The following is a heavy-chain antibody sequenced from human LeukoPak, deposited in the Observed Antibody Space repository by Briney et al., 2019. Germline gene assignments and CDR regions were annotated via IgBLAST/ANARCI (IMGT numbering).Heavy chain of an antibody. J-gene: IGHJ6*02. CDR3: ATTVTTIYYGMDV. D-gene: IGHD4-17*01. CDR2: IIPIFGTA. V-gene: IGHV1-69*13. CDR1: GGTFSSYA. Sequence: GASVKVSCKASGGTFSSYAISWVRQAPGQGLEWMGGIIPIFGTANYAQKFQGRVTITVDESTSTAYMELSSLRSEDTAVYYCATTVTTIYYGMDVWGQGTTVTVSS.